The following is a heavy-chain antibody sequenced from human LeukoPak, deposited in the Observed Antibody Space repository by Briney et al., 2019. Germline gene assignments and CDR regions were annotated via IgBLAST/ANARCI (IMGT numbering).Heavy chain of an antibody. CDR1: GFTFSSYS. CDR3: AGDVGRWLQLENYFDY. J-gene: IGHJ4*02. V-gene: IGHV3-21*01. Sequence: GGSLRLSCAASGFTFSSYSMNWVRQAPGKGLEWVSSISSSSSYIYYADSVKGRFTISRDNAKNSLYLQMNSLRAEDTAVYYCAGDVGRWLQLENYFDYWGQGTLVTVSS. CDR2: ISSSSSYI. D-gene: IGHD5-24*01.